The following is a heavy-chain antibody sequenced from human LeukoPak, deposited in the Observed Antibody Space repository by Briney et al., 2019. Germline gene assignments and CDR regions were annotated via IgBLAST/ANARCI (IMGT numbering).Heavy chain of an antibody. Sequence: PSETLSLTCSVSGGSISGYYWNWIRQPPGKRLEFIGYIYYSGSTNYNPSLKSRVTISVDTSKNQFSLKLSSVTAADTAVYYCARFKRADGWSYFDYWGQGTLVTVSS. CDR1: GGSISGYY. J-gene: IGHJ4*02. CDR3: ARFKRADGWSYFDY. CDR2: IYYSGST. V-gene: IGHV4-59*01. D-gene: IGHD6-19*01.